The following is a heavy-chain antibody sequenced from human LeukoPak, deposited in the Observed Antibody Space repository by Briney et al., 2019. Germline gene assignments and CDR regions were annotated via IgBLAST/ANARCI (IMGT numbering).Heavy chain of an antibody. D-gene: IGHD3-10*01. CDR3: ARLQNYYGSGSYYTSRPYFDY. Sequence: SETLSLTCTVSGGSISSYYWSWVRQPPGKGLEWIGEIYHSGSTNYNPSLKSRVTISVDKSKNQFSLKLSSVTAADTAVYYCARLQNYYGSGSYYTSRPYFDYWGQGTLVTVSS. J-gene: IGHJ4*02. CDR2: IYHSGST. CDR1: GGSISSYY. V-gene: IGHV4-4*02.